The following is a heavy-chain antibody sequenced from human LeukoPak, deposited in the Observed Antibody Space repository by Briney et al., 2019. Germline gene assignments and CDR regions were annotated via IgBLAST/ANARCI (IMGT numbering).Heavy chain of an antibody. Sequence: ASVKVSCKASGYTFTSYGISWVRQAPGQGLGWIGWINAYNGNTNYGRKLQGRVTMTTDTTTSTAYMELRSLRSDDTAVYYCARDAGKLSCSHWGQGTLVTVSS. CDR2: INAYNGNT. CDR1: GYTFTSYG. J-gene: IGHJ4*02. CDR3: ARDAGKLSCSH. V-gene: IGHV1-18*01. D-gene: IGHD1-14*01.